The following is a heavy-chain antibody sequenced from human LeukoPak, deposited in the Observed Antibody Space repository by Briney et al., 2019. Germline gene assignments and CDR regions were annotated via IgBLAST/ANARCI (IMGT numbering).Heavy chain of an antibody. V-gene: IGHV1-2*02. J-gene: IGHJ4*02. D-gene: IGHD6-13*01. CDR1: GYTFTGYY. Sequence: ASVKVSCKASGYTFTGYYMHWVRQAPGQGLEWMGWINPNSGGTNYAQKFQGRVTMTRDTSISTAYMELSRLRSDDTAVYYCARVTRIAAAGNGLGYWGQGTLVTVSS. CDR3: ARVTRIAAAGNGLGY. CDR2: INPNSGGT.